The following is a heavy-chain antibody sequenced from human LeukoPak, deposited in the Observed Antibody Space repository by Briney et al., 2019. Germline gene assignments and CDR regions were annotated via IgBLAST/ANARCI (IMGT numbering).Heavy chain of an antibody. Sequence: GRSLRLSCAASGFTFSSYGMHWVRQAPGKGLEWVAVISYDGSNKYYADSVEGRFTISRDNSKNTLYLQMNSLRAEDTAVYYCARGLYGMDVWGQGTTVTVSS. CDR3: ARGLYGMDV. V-gene: IGHV3-30*03. CDR2: ISYDGSNK. J-gene: IGHJ6*02. CDR1: GFTFSSYG.